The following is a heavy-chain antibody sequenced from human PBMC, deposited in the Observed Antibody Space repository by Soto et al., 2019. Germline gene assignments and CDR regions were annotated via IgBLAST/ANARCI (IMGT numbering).Heavy chain of an antibody. V-gene: IGHV4-39*01. CDR3: ARGSSGWYVNYYYYGMDV. CDR2: IYYSGST. CDR1: GGSISSSSYY. Sequence: TSETLSLTCTVSGGSISSSSYYWGWIRQPPGKGLEWIGSIYYSGSTYYNPSLKSRVTISVDTSKNQFSLKLSPVTAADTAVYYCARGSSGWYVNYYYYGMDVWGQGTTVTVSS. D-gene: IGHD6-19*01. J-gene: IGHJ6*02.